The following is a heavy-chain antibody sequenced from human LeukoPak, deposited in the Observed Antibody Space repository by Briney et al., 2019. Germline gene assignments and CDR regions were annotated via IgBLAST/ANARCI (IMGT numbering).Heavy chain of an antibody. Sequence: GGSLRLSCAASGFTFSSYSMNWVRQAPGRGLEWVSYISSSSSTIYYADSVKGRFTISRDNAKNSLYLQMNSLRAEDTAVYYCARGGRSTVFYGDYGLYAFDIWGQGTKVTVSS. CDR2: ISSSSSTI. D-gene: IGHD4-17*01. CDR3: ARGGRSTVFYGDYGLYAFDI. CDR1: GFTFSSYS. J-gene: IGHJ3*02. V-gene: IGHV3-48*04.